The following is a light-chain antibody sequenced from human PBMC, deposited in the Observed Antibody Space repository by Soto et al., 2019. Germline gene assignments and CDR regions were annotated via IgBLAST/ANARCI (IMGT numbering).Light chain of an antibody. J-gene: IGKJ1*01. CDR3: YQYFRPWT. V-gene: IGKV4-1*01. CDR2: WAS. CDR1: QSVLYSSNNKNY. Sequence: DIVMTQSPDSLAVSLGERATINCKSSQSVLYSSNNKNYLAWYQQKPGQPPKLLIYWASTRESGVPDRFSGSGFGTDFPLTIVRLEAEDVAVNYWYQYFRPWTFGQGTKVEIK.